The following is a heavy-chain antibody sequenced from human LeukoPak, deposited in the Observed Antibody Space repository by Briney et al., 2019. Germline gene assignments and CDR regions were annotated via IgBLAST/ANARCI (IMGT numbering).Heavy chain of an antibody. D-gene: IGHD6-13*01. V-gene: IGHV4-4*07. Sequence: PSETLSLTCTVSGGSISSYYWSWIRQPAGKGQEWIGRIYTSGSTNYNPSLKSRVTMSVDTSKNQFSLKLSSVTAADTAVYYCARDSSSWYGLAYYFDYWGQGTLVTVSS. CDR1: GGSISSYY. CDR2: IYTSGST. J-gene: IGHJ4*02. CDR3: ARDSSSWYGLAYYFDY.